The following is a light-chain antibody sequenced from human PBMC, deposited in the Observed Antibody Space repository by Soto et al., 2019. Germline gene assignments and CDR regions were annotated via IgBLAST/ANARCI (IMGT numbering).Light chain of an antibody. Sequence: EIVFTQSPGTLSLSPGERATLSCRASQSVSNNYLAWYQQKPGQAPRLLIYGASNRATGIPDRFSGSASGTDFTLTISSLEPGDFAVYYCQQRSDWPPELTFGGGTKVDIK. CDR1: QSVSNNY. V-gene: IGKV3D-20*02. CDR2: GAS. J-gene: IGKJ4*01. CDR3: QQRSDWPPELT.